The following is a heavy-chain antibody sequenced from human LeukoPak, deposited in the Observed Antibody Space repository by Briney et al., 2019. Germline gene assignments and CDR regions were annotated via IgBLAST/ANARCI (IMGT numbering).Heavy chain of an antibody. CDR2: ITTSSSYM. CDR3: ARDPYSGGYGAYYYYYMDV. CDR1: GFTFNSYG. J-gene: IGHJ6*03. D-gene: IGHD6-19*01. Sequence: GGSLRLSCAATGFTFNSYGMIWVRQAPGKGLEWVSSITTSSSYMFYADSVRGRFTISRDNAENSLYLQMNSLRDEDTAVYYCARDPYSGGYGAYYYYYMDVWGKGTTVTVSS. V-gene: IGHV3-21*01.